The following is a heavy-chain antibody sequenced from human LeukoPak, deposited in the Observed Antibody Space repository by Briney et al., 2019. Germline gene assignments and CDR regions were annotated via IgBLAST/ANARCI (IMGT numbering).Heavy chain of an antibody. D-gene: IGHD3-22*01. CDR1: GFSFGSYG. J-gene: IGHJ4*02. V-gene: IGHV3-48*04. CDR3: ARDLDSGNYFFAY. Sequence: GESLRLSCAASGFSFGSYGLSWVRQAPGKGPQWVSYISGNGGTTHYADFVEGRFTISRDNAKNSLYLQMSSLRAEDTAVYYCARDLDSGNYFFAYWGQGTPVTVSS. CDR2: ISGNGGTT.